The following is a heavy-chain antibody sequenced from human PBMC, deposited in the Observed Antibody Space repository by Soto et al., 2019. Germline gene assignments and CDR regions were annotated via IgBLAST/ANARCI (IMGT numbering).Heavy chain of an antibody. CDR1: GFTFSNAW. J-gene: IGHJ4*02. V-gene: IGHV3-15*07. CDR3: TTVLGYCSSTSCYVAY. Sequence: GGSLRLSCATSGFTFSNAWMNWVRQAPGKGLEWVGRIKSKTDGGTTDYAAPVKGRFTISRDDSKNTLYLQMNSLKTEDTAVYYCTTVLGYCSSTSCYVAYWGQGTLVTVSS. D-gene: IGHD2-2*01. CDR2: IKSKTDGGTT.